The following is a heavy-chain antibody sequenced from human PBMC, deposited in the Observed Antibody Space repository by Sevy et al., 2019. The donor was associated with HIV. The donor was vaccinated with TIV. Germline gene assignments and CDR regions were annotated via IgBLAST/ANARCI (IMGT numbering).Heavy chain of an antibody. CDR3: ARIYCSGGSCYGMDV. D-gene: IGHD2-15*01. J-gene: IGHJ6*02. CDR2: ISSSSSYI. CDR1: GFTFSSYS. V-gene: IGHV3-21*01. Sequence: GGSLRLSCAASGFTFSSYSMNWVRQAPGKGLEWVSSISSSSSYIYYAASVKGRFTISRANAKNSLYLQMNSLRAEDTAVYYCARIYCSGGSCYGMDVWGQRTTVTVSS.